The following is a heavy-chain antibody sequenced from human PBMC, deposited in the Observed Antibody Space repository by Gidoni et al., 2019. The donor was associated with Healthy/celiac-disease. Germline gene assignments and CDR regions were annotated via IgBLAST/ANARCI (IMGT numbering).Heavy chain of an antibody. D-gene: IGHD5-18*01. J-gene: IGHJ5*02. Sequence: QVQLVQSGAEVKKPGSSVKVSCKASGGTFSSYAISWVRQAPGQGLEWMGRIIPILGIANYAQKFQGRVTITADKSTSTAYMELSSLRSEDTAVYYCARETFGAYTAMVTNWFDPWGQGTLVTVSS. CDR3: ARETFGAYTAMVTNWFDP. CDR1: GGTFSSYA. CDR2: IIPILGIA. V-gene: IGHV1-69*04.